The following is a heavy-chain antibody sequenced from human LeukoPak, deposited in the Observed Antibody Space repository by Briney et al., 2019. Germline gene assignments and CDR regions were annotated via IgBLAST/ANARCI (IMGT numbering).Heavy chain of an antibody. Sequence: SQTLSLTCAISGDSVSSNSAAWNWLRQSPSRGLEWLGRTYYRSKWYNDYAISVKSRITIKPDTSKNQFSLQLNSVTPEDTAVYYCAREDGGYDQLFYFYGMDVWGQGTTVTVSS. V-gene: IGHV6-1*01. CDR2: TYYRSKWYN. D-gene: IGHD5-12*01. CDR3: AREDGGYDQLFYFYGMDV. J-gene: IGHJ6*02. CDR1: GDSVSSNSAA.